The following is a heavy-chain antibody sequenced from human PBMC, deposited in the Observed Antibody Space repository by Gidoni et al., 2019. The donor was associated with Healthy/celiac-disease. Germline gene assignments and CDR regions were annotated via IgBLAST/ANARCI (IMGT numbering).Heavy chain of an antibody. CDR1: GFTFDDYA. V-gene: IGHV3-9*01. D-gene: IGHD3-22*01. CDR3: AKDREGDYYDSSGHFDY. Sequence: EVQLVESGGGLVQPGRSLRLSCAASGFTFDDYAMHWVRQAPGKGLEWVSGISWNSGSIGYADSVKGRFTISRDNAKNSLYLQMNSLRAEDTALYYCAKDREGDYYDSSGHFDYWGQGTLVTVSS. CDR2: ISWNSGSI. J-gene: IGHJ4*02.